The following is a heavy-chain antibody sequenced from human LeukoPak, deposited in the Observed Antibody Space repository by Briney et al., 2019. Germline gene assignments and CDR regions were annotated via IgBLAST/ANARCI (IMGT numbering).Heavy chain of an antibody. J-gene: IGHJ4*02. CDR2: ISGSGGST. V-gene: IGHV3-23*01. CDR1: GFTFSSYA. Sequence: GGSLRLSCAASGFTFSSYAMSWVRQAPGKGLEWVSAISGSGGSTYYADSVKGRFTISRDNSKNTLYLQMNSLRAEDTAIFYRAKDVYIWNFYFDYWGQGTLVTVSS. D-gene: IGHD1-7*01. CDR3: AKDVYIWNFYFDY.